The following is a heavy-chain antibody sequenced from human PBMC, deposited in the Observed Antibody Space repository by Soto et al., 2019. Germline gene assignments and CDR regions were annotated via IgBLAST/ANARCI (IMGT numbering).Heavy chain of an antibody. CDR1: GGSISSSSNH. V-gene: IGHV4-39*01. CDR2: IYYSENT. D-gene: IGHD2-2*02. J-gene: IGHJ4*01. Sequence: QLQLQESGPGLVKPSETLSLTCTVSGGSISSSSNHWGWIRQPPGKGLEWIGNIYYSENTYYNPSLKRRVTISVDTSQNQFSLRMTSVTAADTAVYYCATHTPYRPLDNWGHGNLVTVSS. CDR3: ATHTPYRPLDN.